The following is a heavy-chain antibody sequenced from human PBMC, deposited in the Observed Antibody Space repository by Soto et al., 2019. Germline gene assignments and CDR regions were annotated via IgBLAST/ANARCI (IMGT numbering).Heavy chain of an antibody. Sequence: SETLSLTCTVSGGSISSYYWSWIRQPPGKGLEWIGYIYYSGSTNYNPSLKSRVTISVDTSKNQLSLKLSSVTAADTAVYYCARDSSASSPDYHYGMDVWGQGTKVTVSS. V-gene: IGHV4-59*01. CDR3: ARDSSASSPDYHYGMDV. D-gene: IGHD6-6*01. J-gene: IGHJ6*02. CDR1: GGSISSYY. CDR2: IYYSGST.